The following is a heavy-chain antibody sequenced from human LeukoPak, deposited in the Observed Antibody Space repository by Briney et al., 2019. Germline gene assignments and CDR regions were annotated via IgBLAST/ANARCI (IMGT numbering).Heavy chain of an antibody. J-gene: IGHJ4*02. CDR1: GFTFSSYG. CDR3: AKLLRFLEDY. V-gene: IGHV3-30*18. D-gene: IGHD3-3*01. CDR2: TSYDGSNK. Sequence: PGGSLRLSCAASGFTFSSYGMHWVRQAPGKGLEWVAVTSYDGSNKYYADSVKGRFTISRDNSKNTLYLQMNSLRAEDTAVYYCAKLLRFLEDYWGQGTLVTVSS.